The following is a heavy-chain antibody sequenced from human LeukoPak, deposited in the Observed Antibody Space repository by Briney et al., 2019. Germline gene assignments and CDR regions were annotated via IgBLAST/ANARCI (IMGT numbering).Heavy chain of an antibody. CDR2: ISAYNGNT. Sequence: ASVKVSCKASGYTFTSYGISWVRQAPGQGLEWMGWISAYNGNTNYAQMLQGRVTMTTDTSTSTAYMELRSLRSDDTAVYYCARVRTGYCSSTSCPRNFDYWGQGTLVTVSS. D-gene: IGHD2-2*01. J-gene: IGHJ4*02. V-gene: IGHV1-18*04. CDR1: GYTFTSYG. CDR3: ARVRTGYCSSTSCPRNFDY.